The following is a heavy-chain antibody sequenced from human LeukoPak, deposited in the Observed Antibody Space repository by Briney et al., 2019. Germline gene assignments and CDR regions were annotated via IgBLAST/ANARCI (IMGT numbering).Heavy chain of an antibody. CDR1: GGSISSGSYY. CDR3: AREPYSNYVSTLDY. J-gene: IGHJ4*02. D-gene: IGHD4-11*01. Sequence: SETLSLTCTVSGGSISSGSYYWTWIRQPAGKGLEGIGRIYTSGSTNYNPSLKSRVTMSVDTSKNQFSLRLSSVTAADTAVYYCAREPYSNYVSTLDYWGQGTLVTVSS. V-gene: IGHV4-61*02. CDR2: IYTSGST.